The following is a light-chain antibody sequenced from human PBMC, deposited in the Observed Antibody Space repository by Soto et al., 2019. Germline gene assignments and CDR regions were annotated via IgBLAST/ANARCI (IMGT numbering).Light chain of an antibody. J-gene: IGLJ2*01. CDR3: SSYTTTVTVI. V-gene: IGLV2-14*01. Sequence: QSALTQPASVSGSPGQSITISCTGTSSDVGAYNYVSWYQQHPGKAPKLMISEVTNRPSGVSNRFSGSKSGNMASLTISGLQAEDEADYYCSSYTTTVTVIFGGGTKLTVL. CDR2: EVT. CDR1: SSDVGAYNY.